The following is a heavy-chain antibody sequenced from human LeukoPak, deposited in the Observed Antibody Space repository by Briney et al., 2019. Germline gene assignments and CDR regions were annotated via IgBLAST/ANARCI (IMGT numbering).Heavy chain of an antibody. J-gene: IGHJ3*02. CDR2: TYYRSKWYN. CDR3: ATTVETGDAFDI. CDR1: GDSFSSNSAA. V-gene: IGHV6-1*01. D-gene: IGHD1-1*01. Sequence: PSQTLSLTCAISGDSFSSNSAAWSWIRLSPSRGLEWLGRTYYRSKWYNDYAVSVRSRITINPDTSKNLFSLQLNSVTPEDTAEYYCATTVETGDAFDIWGPGTRVTVSS.